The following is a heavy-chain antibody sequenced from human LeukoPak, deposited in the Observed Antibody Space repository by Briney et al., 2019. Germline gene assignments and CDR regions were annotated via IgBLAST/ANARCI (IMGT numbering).Heavy chain of an antibody. CDR3: ATSSRYAGDSGDAFDI. CDR2: FDPEDGET. V-gene: IGHV1-24*01. Sequence: ASVKVSCKVSGYTLTELSMHWVRQAPGKGLEWMGGFDPEDGETIYAQKFQGRVTMTEDTSTDTAYMELSSLRSEDTAVYYSATSSRYAGDSGDAFDIWGQGTMVTVSS. CDR1: GYTLTELS. J-gene: IGHJ3*02. D-gene: IGHD2-21*02.